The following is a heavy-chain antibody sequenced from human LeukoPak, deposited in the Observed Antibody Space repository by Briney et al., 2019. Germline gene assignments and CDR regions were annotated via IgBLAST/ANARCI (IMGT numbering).Heavy chain of an antibody. V-gene: IGHV3-23*01. D-gene: IGHD2-21*02. CDR3: ARTLRGGDWYFDY. J-gene: IGHJ4*02. Sequence: GGSLRLSCAASGFTFSSYAMSWVRQTPEKGLEWVSTISASGGSTYYADSVKDLFTISRDNSKNTLYLQMNSLGAEDTAVYHCARTLRGGDWYFDYWGQGTLVTVSS. CDR2: ISASGGST. CDR1: GFTFSSYA.